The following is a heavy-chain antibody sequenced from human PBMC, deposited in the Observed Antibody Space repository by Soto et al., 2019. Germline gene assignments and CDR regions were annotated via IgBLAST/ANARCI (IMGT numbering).Heavy chain of an antibody. CDR2: IIPIFGTA. Sequence: GASVKVSCKASGGTFSSYAISWVRQAPGQGLEWMGGIIPIFGTANYAQKFQGRVTITADESTSTAYMELSSLRSEDTAVYYCARAPDYYDSSGPPLGAFDIWGQGTMVTVSS. CDR3: ARAPDYYDSSGPPLGAFDI. D-gene: IGHD3-22*01. J-gene: IGHJ3*02. CDR1: GGTFSSYA. V-gene: IGHV1-69*13.